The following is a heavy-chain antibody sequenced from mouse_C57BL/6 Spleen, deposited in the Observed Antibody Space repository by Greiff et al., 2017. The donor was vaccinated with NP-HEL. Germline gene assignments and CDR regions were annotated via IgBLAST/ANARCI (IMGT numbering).Heavy chain of an antibody. CDR1: GFSLTSYG. CDR2: IWSGGST. D-gene: IGHD2-4*01. Sequence: VQLQQSGPGLVQPSQSLSITCTVSGFSLTSYGVHWVRQSPGKGLEWLGVIWSGGSTDYNAAFISRLSISKDNSKSQVFFKMNSLQADDTAIYYCARYDYDEKWYFDFWGTGTTVTVSS. J-gene: IGHJ1*03. V-gene: IGHV2-2*01. CDR3: ARYDYDEKWYFDF.